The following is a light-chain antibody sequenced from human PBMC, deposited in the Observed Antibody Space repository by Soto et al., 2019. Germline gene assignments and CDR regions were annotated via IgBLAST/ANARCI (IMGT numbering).Light chain of an antibody. V-gene: IGKV1-39*01. CDR1: QTIATF. Sequence: DIQLTQSPSSLSASVGDRVTITCRASQTIATFLGWYQQKPGKAPKRLIYAASSLQSGVPSRFSGSGSGKDSTITISSLPPEDSASYCCQQSYSTLTFGGGTKVDIK. J-gene: IGKJ4*01. CDR3: QQSYSTLT. CDR2: AAS.